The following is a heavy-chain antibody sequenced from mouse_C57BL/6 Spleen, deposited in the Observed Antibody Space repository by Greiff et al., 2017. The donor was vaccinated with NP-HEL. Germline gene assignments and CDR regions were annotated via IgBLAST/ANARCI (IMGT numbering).Heavy chain of an antibody. V-gene: IGHV5-4*01. Sequence: EVKLQESGGGLVKPGGSLKLSCAASGFTFSSYAMSWVRQTPEKRLEWVATISDGGSYTYYPDNVKGRFTISRDNAKNNLYLQMSHLKSEDTAMYYCARDRLYYYYFDYWGQGTTLTVSS. CDR1: GFTFSSYA. CDR3: ARDRLYYYYFDY. CDR2: ISDGGSYT. J-gene: IGHJ2*01. D-gene: IGHD1-1*01.